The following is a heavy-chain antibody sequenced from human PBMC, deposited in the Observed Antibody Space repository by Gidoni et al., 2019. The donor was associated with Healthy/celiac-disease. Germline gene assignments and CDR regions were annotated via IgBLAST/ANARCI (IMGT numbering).Heavy chain of an antibody. CDR3: ARDRASGYDFWIYGMDI. D-gene: IGHD3-3*01. J-gene: IGHJ6*02. CDR1: GFTFSSHS. V-gene: IGHV3-21*01. CDR2: ISSSSSYI. Sequence: EVQLVESGGGLVKPGGSLRLSCAASGFTFSSHSMNWVRQAPGKGLELVASISSSSSYIYYADSVKRRFTISRDNAKNSLYLQMNSLRAEDTALYYCARDRASGYDFWIYGMDIWGQGTTVTVSS.